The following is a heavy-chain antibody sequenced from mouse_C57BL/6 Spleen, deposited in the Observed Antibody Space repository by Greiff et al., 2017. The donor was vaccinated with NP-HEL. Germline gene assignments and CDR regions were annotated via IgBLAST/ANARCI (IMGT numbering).Heavy chain of an antibody. CDR2: IYPGDGDT. J-gene: IGHJ2*01. D-gene: IGHD4-1*01. Sequence: VQLQQSGAELVKPGASVKISCKASGYAFSSYWMNWVKQRPGKGLEWIGQIYPGDGDTNYNGKFKGKATLTADKSYSTAYMQLSSLTSEYSAVYFCAREVRNWDGDYWGQGTTLTVSS. CDR3: AREVRNWDGDY. V-gene: IGHV1-80*01. CDR1: GYAFSSYW.